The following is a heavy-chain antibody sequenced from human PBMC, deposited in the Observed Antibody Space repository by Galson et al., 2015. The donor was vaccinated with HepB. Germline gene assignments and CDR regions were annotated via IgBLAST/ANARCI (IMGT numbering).Heavy chain of an antibody. CDR2: INPNSGGT. D-gene: IGHD1-1*01. CDR1: GYTFTDYY. J-gene: IGHJ6*02. Sequence: SVKVSCKASGYTFTDYYMHWVRQAPGQGLEWMGWINPNSGGTNYAQKFQGRVTMTRDTSITTAYMELSRLRSDDTAVYSCARDSRLELRLNNYFSYGMDVWGQGSAVIVTS. CDR3: ARDSRLELRLNNYFSYGMDV. V-gene: IGHV1-2*02.